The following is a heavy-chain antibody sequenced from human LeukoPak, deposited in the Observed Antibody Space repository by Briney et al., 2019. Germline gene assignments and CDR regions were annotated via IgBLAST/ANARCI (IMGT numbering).Heavy chain of an antibody. CDR3: ARETGNSSSWYFFGYYYYGMDV. D-gene: IGHD6-13*01. J-gene: IGHJ6*02. Sequence: ASVKVSCKASGYTFTSYGISWVRQAPGQGLEWMGWISAYNGNTNYAQKLQGRVTMTTDTSTSTAYMELRSLRSDDTAVYYCARETGNSSSWYFFGYYYYGMDVWGQGTTVTVSS. CDR2: ISAYNGNT. V-gene: IGHV1-18*01. CDR1: GYTFTSYG.